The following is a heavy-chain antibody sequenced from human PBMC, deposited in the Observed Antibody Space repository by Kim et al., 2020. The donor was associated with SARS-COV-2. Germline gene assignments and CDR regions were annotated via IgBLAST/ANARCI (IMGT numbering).Heavy chain of an antibody. D-gene: IGHD1-26*01. Sequence: SVKVSCKASGGSFSNYGFSWVRQAPGQGLEWLGGIIPIFRTIKYAERFEARVTISVDETTRTVYMELTSLTSEDTAIYYCARSADRASFNWFDPWGQGTLVTVSS. J-gene: IGHJ5*02. CDR1: GGSFSNYG. CDR3: ARSADRASFNWFDP. CDR2: IIPIFRTI. V-gene: IGHV1-69*13.